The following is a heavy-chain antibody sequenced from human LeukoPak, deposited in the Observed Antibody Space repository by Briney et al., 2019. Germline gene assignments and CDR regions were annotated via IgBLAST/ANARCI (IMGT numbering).Heavy chain of an antibody. CDR3: ARDLVSTGPYYYSMDI. D-gene: IGHD5/OR15-5a*01. Sequence: SETLSLTCTVSGGFATYYGWSWIRQSPGKGLEWIGFVYNTGTTKYNPSLKSRVTISRDTSRNQFSLKLTSVTAADTAVYYCARDLVSTGPYYYSMDIWGQGTTVTVSS. J-gene: IGHJ6*02. CDR1: GGFATYYG. V-gene: IGHV4-59*02. CDR2: VYNTGTT.